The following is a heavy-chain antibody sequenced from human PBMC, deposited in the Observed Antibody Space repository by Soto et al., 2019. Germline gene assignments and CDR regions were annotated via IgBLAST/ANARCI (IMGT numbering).Heavy chain of an antibody. CDR2: IYYSGST. V-gene: IGHV4-59*08. J-gene: IGHJ4*02. CDR3: ASRDAGTSVDY. D-gene: IGHD1-7*01. CDR1: GGSISSYY. Sequence: SETLSLTCTVSGGSISSYYWSWIRQPPGKGLEWIGYIYYSGSTNYNPSLKSRVTISLDKSENQFSLEVTSLTAADTAVYYCASRDAGTSVDYWGQGTLVTVSS.